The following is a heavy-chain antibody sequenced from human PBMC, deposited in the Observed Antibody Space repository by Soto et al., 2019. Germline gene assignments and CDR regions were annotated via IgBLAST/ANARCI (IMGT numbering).Heavy chain of an antibody. V-gene: IGHV4-39*01. J-gene: IGHJ5*02. CDR2: IYYSGST. D-gene: IGHD6-19*01. Sequence: SETLSLTCTVSGGSISSSSYYWGWIRQPPGKGLEWIGIIYYSGSTYYNPSLKSRVTISVDTSKTQFSLKLSSVTAADTAVYYCARGDRVAVAGTNWFDPWGQGTLVTVS. CDR1: GGSISSSSYY. CDR3: ARGDRVAVAGTNWFDP.